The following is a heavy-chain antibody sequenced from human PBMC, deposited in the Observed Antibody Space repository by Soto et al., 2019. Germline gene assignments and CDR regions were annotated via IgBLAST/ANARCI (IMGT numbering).Heavy chain of an antibody. D-gene: IGHD2-2*01. V-gene: IGHV4-59*08. CDR1: GGSISSYY. J-gene: IGHJ6*03. CDR2: IYYSGST. Sequence: SETLSLTCTVSGGSISSYYWSWIRQPPGKGLEWIGYIYYSGSTNYNPSLKSRVTISVDTSKNQFSLKLSSVAAADTAVYYCARQSLSIPAAMFDYYYYYMDVWGKGTTVTVSS. CDR3: ARQSLSIPAAMFDYYYYYMDV.